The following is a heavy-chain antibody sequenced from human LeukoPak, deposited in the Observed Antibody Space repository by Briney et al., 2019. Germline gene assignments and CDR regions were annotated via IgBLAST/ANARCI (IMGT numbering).Heavy chain of an antibody. Sequence: GGSLRLSCAASGFTFGSYSMNWVRQAPGKGLEWVSSISSSSSYIYYADSVKGRFTISRDNAKNSLYLQMNSLRAEDTAVYYCARDWDQYSSGDDYWGQGTLVTVSS. CDR1: GFTFGSYS. V-gene: IGHV3-21*01. CDR3: ARDWDQYSSGDDY. CDR2: ISSSSSYI. J-gene: IGHJ4*02. D-gene: IGHD6-19*01.